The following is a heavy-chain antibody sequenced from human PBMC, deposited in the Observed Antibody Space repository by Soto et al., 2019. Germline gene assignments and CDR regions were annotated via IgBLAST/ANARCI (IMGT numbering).Heavy chain of an antibody. V-gene: IGHV4-38-2*01. CDR1: GYSISSAYY. J-gene: IGHJ5*02. CDR2: IYHGVAT. Sequence: PESLSLTCAVSGYSISSAYYWCWLRQPTGKGLEWIGGIYHGVATYYHPFLNRRVTVSGDMTNNHVSLILNTVPGAETAVYYCARVGPLVPCFYESRPYTVDSWFDPWGQGTLVTVS. CDR3: ARVGPLVPCFYESRPYTVDSWFDP. D-gene: IGHD3-22*01.